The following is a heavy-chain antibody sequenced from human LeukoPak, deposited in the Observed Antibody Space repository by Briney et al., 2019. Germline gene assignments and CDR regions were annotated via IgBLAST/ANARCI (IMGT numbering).Heavy chain of an antibody. CDR1: GFTFSRYS. CDR2: ISSTSTYI. CDR3: ARVVDGSGSYYDDY. D-gene: IGHD3-10*01. V-gene: IGHV3-21*01. Sequence: GRSLRLSCAASGFTFSRYSMNWVRQAPGKGLEWVSFISSTSTYIYYADSVKGRFTISRDNAKNSLYLQMNSLRAEDTAVYYCARVVDGSGSYYDDYWGQGTLVTVSS. J-gene: IGHJ4*02.